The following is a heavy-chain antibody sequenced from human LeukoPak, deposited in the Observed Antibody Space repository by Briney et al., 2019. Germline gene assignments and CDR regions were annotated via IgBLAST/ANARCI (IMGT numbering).Heavy chain of an antibody. D-gene: IGHD2-2*01. J-gene: IGHJ4*02. CDR1: GYSFTSYW. CDR3: ARYYCSSTGCYGFDY. V-gene: IGHV5-51*01. Sequence: GGSLRLSCTGSGYSFTSYWIGWVRQMPGKGLEWVGIIYPGDSDTIYSPSFQGQVTISADKSISTAYLQWSSLKASDTAMYYCARYYCSSTGCYGFDYWGQGTLVTVSS. CDR2: IYPGDSDT.